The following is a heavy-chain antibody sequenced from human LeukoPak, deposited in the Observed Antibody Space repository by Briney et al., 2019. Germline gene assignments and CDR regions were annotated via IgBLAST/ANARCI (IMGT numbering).Heavy chain of an antibody. CDR2: ISSSSSYI. V-gene: IGHV3-21*04. Sequence: GGSLRLSCAASGFTFSSYSMNWVRQAPGKGLEWVSSISSSSSYIYYADSMKGRFTISRDNAKKSLYLQMNSLRAEDTAVYYCAKGSSSSAPVELDYWGQGTLVTVSS. CDR1: GFTFSSYS. J-gene: IGHJ4*02. D-gene: IGHD6-6*01. CDR3: AKGSSSSAPVELDY.